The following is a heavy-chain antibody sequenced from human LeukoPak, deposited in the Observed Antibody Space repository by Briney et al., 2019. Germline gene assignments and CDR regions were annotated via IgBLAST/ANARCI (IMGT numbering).Heavy chain of an antibody. Sequence: SETLSLTCTVSGGSISSYYWSWIRQPPGKGLEWIGYIYYSGSTNYNPSLKSRVTISVDTSKNQFSLKLSSVTAADTAVYYCARGDAVILDAFDIWGQGTMVTVSS. CDR1: GGSISSYY. CDR3: ARGDAVILDAFDI. CDR2: IYYSGST. V-gene: IGHV4-59*12. D-gene: IGHD3-22*01. J-gene: IGHJ3*02.